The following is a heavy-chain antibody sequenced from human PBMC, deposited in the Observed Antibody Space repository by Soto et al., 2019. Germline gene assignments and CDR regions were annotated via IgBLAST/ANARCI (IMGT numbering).Heavy chain of an antibody. Sequence: QVQLQESGPGLVKPSQTLSLTCTVSGGSISSGDYYWSWIRQPPGKGLEWIGYIYYSGSTYYNPSLKSRVTISVATSKNQFSLKLSSVTAADTAVYYCARERWTTSHYYYGMDVWGQGTTVTVSS. J-gene: IGHJ6*02. V-gene: IGHV4-30-4*01. D-gene: IGHD4-17*01. CDR2: IYYSGST. CDR3: ARERWTTSHYYYGMDV. CDR1: GGSISSGDYY.